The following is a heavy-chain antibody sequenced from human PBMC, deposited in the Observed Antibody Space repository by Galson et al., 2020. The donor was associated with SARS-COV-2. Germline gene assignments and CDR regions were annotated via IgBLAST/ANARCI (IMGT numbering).Heavy chain of an antibody. CDR2: IYYIGTT. CDR3: AREHGSGSYYFDY. V-gene: IGHV4-59*01. Sequence: SQTLSLTCTVPGGSISFYHWSWIRQPPGKGLEWIGNIYYIGTTKYNPSLKSRVTISVDMSQQQFSLKLSSVTAADTAVYYCAREHGSGSYYFDYWGQGTLVTVSS. D-gene: IGHD3-10*01. J-gene: IGHJ4*02. CDR1: GGSISFYH.